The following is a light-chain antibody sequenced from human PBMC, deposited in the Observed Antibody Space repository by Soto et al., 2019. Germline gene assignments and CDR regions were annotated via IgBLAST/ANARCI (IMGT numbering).Light chain of an antibody. CDR2: KAS. Sequence: DIQMTQSPSTLSGSVGARVTITCRASQTISSWLAWYQQKPGKAPKLLIYKASTLKSGVPSRFSGCGSGTEFTLTISSLQSDDSATYYCQHYNTYSEAFGQGTKVELK. V-gene: IGKV1-5*03. CDR1: QTISSW. CDR3: QHYNTYSEA. J-gene: IGKJ1*01.